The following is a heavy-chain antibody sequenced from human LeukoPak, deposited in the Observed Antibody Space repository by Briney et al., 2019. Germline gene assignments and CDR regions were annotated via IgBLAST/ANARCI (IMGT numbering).Heavy chain of an antibody. CDR1: GGSISSYY. J-gene: IGHJ4*02. V-gene: IGHV4-59*01. CDR2: IYYSGST. Sequence: SETLSLTCTVSGGSISSYYWSWIRQPPGKGLEWIGYIYYSGSTNYNPSLKSRVTISVDTSKNQFSLKLSSVTAADTAVYYCARGPRGSGWYGDYWGQGTLVTVSS. CDR3: ARGPRGSGWYGDY. D-gene: IGHD6-19*01.